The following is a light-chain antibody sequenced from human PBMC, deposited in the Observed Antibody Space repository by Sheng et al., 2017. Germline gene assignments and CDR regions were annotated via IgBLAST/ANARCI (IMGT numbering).Light chain of an antibody. Sequence: EIVLTQSPGTLSLSPGEGATLSCWASQSIDKNYFAWYQQKPGQAPRLLIYDASNRATGIPARFSGSGSGTDFTLTISSLQPEDFATYYCQQSYSIHVTFGGGTKVEMK. CDR2: DAS. CDR1: QSIDKNY. V-gene: IGKV3D-20*02. J-gene: IGKJ4*01. CDR3: QQSYSIHVT.